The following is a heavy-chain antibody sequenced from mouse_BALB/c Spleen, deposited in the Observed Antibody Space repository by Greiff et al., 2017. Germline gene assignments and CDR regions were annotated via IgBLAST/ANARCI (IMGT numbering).Heavy chain of an antibody. CDR2: INPNNGGT. V-gene: IGHV1-18*01. CDR1: GYTFTDYN. D-gene: IGHD1-1*01. CDR3: ARKSYYAPFAY. J-gene: IGHJ3*01. Sequence: VQLQQSGPELVKPGASVKIPCKASGYTFTDYNMDWVKQSHGKSLEWIGDINPNNGGTIYNQKFKGKATLTVDKSSSTAYMELRSLTSEDTAVYYCARKSYYAPFAYWGQGTLVTVSA.